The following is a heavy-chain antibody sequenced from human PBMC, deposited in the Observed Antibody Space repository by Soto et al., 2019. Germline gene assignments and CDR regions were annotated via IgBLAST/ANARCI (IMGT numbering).Heavy chain of an antibody. CDR2: IYYSGST. D-gene: IGHD1-1*01. V-gene: IGHV4-31*03. J-gene: IGHJ6*02. CDR1: GGSISSGGYY. CDR3: ARGVEGGYYYGMDV. Sequence: SDTLSLTCTVSGGSISSGGYYWSWIRQHPGKGLEWIGYIYYSGSTYYNPSLKSRVTISVDTSKNQFSLKLSSVTAADTAVYYCARGVEGGYYYGMDVWGQGTTVTVSS.